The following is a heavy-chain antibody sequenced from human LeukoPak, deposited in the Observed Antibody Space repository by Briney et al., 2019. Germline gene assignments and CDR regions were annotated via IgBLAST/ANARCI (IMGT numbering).Heavy chain of an antibody. V-gene: IGHV3-23*01. D-gene: IGHD2-21*01. CDR1: GFTFSNYG. Sequence: GGSLRLSCAASGFTFSNYGMSWVRQAPDKGLEWVSIIGGSGSSTYYADSVKGRFSISRDNSKNTLYLEMSSLRAEDTAVYYCAKNLNSGRLNSFDYWGQGTLVTVSS. CDR3: AKNLNSGRLNSFDY. J-gene: IGHJ4*02. CDR2: IGGSGSST.